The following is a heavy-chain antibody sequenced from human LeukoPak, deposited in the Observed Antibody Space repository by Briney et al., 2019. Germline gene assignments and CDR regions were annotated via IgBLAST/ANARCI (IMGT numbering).Heavy chain of an antibody. CDR1: GYSFTGYW. Sequence: GESLKISCKASGYSFTGYWIGWVRHMPGKGLEWMGMIYPGDSDTRYSPSFQGQVTISADKSISTAYLQWSSLKASDTAIYYCARRDSSAWGDGFDIWGQGTMVTVSS. J-gene: IGHJ3*02. D-gene: IGHD3-22*01. CDR2: IYPGDSDT. V-gene: IGHV5-51*01. CDR3: ARRDSSAWGDGFDI.